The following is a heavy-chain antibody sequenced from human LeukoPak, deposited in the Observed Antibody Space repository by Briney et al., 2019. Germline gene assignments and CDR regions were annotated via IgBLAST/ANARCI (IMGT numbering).Heavy chain of an antibody. V-gene: IGHV3-33*08. Sequence: PGGSLRLSCAASGFTFSSYAMHWVRQAPGKGLEWVAVIWYDGSNKYYADSVKGRFTISRDNSKNTLYLQMNSLRAEDTAVYYCAREGKWLRLRRAYYYYGMDVWGQGTTVTVSS. CDR3: AREGKWLRLRRAYYYYGMDV. CDR2: IWYDGSNK. CDR1: GFTFSSYA. D-gene: IGHD5-12*01. J-gene: IGHJ6*02.